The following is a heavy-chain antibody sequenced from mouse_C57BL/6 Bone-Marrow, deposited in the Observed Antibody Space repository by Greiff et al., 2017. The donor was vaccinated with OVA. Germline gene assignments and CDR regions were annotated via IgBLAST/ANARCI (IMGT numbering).Heavy chain of an antibody. J-gene: IGHJ2*01. V-gene: IGHV1-9*01. CDR3: ARWAYYYYGSSSFDY. CDR1: GYTFTGYW. D-gene: IGHD1-1*01. Sequence: QVQLQQSGAELMKPGASVKLSCKATGYTFTGYWIEWVKQRPGHGLEWIGEILPGSGSTNDNEKFKGKATFTADTSSNTAYMQISSLTTEDSAIYYCARWAYYYYGSSSFDYWGQGTTLTVSS. CDR2: ILPGSGST.